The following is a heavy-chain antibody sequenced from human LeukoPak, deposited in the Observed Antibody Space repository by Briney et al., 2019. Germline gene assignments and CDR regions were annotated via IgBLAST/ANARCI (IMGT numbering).Heavy chain of an antibody. Sequence: SVKVSCKASGGTFSSYAISWVRQAPGQGLEWMGGIIPIFGTANYAQKFQGRVTITTDESTSTAYMELSSLRSEDTAVYYCARGLQYNDAFDIWGQGTMVTVS. D-gene: IGHD2-2*02. V-gene: IGHV1-69*05. CDR1: GGTFSSYA. J-gene: IGHJ3*02. CDR3: ARGLQYNDAFDI. CDR2: IIPIFGTA.